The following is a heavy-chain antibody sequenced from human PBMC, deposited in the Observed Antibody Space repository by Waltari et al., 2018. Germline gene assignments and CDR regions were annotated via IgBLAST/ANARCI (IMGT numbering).Heavy chain of an antibody. Sequence: EVQLVESGGALVQPGGSLRLSCAAAGFTVSSYGMSWVRQAPGQGLEWVAVRRGRGGSTDYAVSVQGRFTNTRDNSKNTQHLQLNSLRAEATAVYDCAKGRIAVAGTWVWFDPWGQGTLVTVSA. V-gene: IGHV3-23*04. D-gene: IGHD6-19*01. CDR2: RRGRGGST. J-gene: IGHJ5*02. CDR1: GFTVSSYG. CDR3: AKGRIAVAGTWVWFDP.